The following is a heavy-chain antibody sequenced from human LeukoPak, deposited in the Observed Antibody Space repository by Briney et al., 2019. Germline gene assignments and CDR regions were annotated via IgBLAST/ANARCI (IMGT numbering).Heavy chain of an antibody. CDR3: AKASGYSYGKYYFDS. CDR1: GFTFSSYA. Sequence: QPGGSLRLSCAASGFTFSSYAMNWVRQAPGKGLEWVSSITSSGDATYYADSVKGRFTIFRDNSANRVYVQMNSLRAEDTAVYFCAKASGYSYGKYYFDSWGQGALVTVSS. D-gene: IGHD5-18*01. CDR2: ITSSGDAT. J-gene: IGHJ4*02. V-gene: IGHV3-23*01.